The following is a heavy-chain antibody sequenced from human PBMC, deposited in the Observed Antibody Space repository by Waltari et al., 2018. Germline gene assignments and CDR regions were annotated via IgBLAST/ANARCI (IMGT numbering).Heavy chain of an antibody. CDR1: GFTFSSYG. V-gene: IGHV3-33*01. D-gene: IGHD3-22*01. CDR2: IWFDGTNK. CDR3: ARDRSDSSGYPDY. Sequence: QVQLVESGGGMVQPGRSLRLACAASGFTFSSYGMHWVRQAPGKGLEWVAVIWFDGTNKYYVDSVKGRFTISRDNFKNTLFLQMNSLRAEDTAVYYCARDRSDSSGYPDYWGQGTLVIVSS. J-gene: IGHJ4*02.